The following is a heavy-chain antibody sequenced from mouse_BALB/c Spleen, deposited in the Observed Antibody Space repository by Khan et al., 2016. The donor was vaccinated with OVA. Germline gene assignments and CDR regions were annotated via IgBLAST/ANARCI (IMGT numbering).Heavy chain of an antibody. CDR3: AKSVVDYYAMDY. Sequence: EVELVESGGGVVKPGGSLKLSCSASGYTFSSYAMSWVRQTPEKRLEWVATISSGSDYTFYPDSVKGRFTISRDNAKNPLYLQLSSLTSEDTAMYYCAKSVVDYYAMDYWGQGTSVTVSS. V-gene: IGHV5-9-3*01. CDR2: ISSGSDYT. CDR1: GYTFSSYA. J-gene: IGHJ4*01. D-gene: IGHD1-1*02.